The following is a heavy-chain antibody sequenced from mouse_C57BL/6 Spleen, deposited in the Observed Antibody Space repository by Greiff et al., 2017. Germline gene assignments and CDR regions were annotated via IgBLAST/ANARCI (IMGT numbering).Heavy chain of an antibody. D-gene: IGHD1-1*01. V-gene: IGHV5-17*01. CDR3: ARNYYGSRGYAMDY. Sequence: EVKVVASGGGLVKPGGSLKLSCAASGFTFSDYGMHWVRQAPEKGLEWVAYISSGSSTIYYADTVKGRFTISRDNAKNTLFLQMTSLRSDDTAMYYCARNYYGSRGYAMDYWGQGTSVTVSS. CDR2: ISSGSSTI. CDR1: GFTFSDYG. J-gene: IGHJ4*01.